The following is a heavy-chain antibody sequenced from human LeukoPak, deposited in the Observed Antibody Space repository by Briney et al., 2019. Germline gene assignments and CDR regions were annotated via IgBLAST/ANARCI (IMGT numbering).Heavy chain of an antibody. CDR2: TYYRSKWYN. J-gene: IGHJ4*02. D-gene: IGHD3-16*01. V-gene: IGHV6-1*01. CDR1: GDSVSSNSAT. Sequence: SQTLSLTCAISGDSVSSNSATWDWIRQSPLRGLEWLGRTYYRSKWYNDYAVSVKSRVTINPDTSKNQFSLQLNSVTPEDTAVYYCAREGSDGYLFDYWGQGSLVTVSS. CDR3: AREGSDGYLFDY.